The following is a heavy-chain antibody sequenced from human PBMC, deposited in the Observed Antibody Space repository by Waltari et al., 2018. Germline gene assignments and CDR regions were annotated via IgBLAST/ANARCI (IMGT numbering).Heavy chain of an antibody. V-gene: IGHV1-18*01. CDR3: ARDLPAGAIVATIYYYYYGMDV. D-gene: IGHD5-12*01. J-gene: IGHJ6*02. CDR1: GYTFSSYG. CDR2: ISAYNGNT. Sequence: QVQLVQSGAEVKKPGASVQVSCKASGYTFSSYGISWVRQAPGQGLEWLGWISAYNGNTDYAQKLQGRVTMTTDTSTSTAYMELRSLRTDDTAVYYGARDLPAGAIVATIYYYYYGMDVWGQGTTVTVSS.